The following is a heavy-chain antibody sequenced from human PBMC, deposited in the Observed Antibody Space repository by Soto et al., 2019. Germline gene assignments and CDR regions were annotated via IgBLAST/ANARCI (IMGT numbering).Heavy chain of an antibody. CDR3: AREDSIIIPAVSDF. CDR2: VNNDGSVT. Sequence: GGSLRLSCAASGLTFSGYWMHWVRQAPGKGLVWVSRVNNDGSVTNYADSVEGRFTISRDDAKNTLYLQMNSLRAEDTAVYYCAREDSIIIPAVSDFWGQGTLVTVSS. J-gene: IGHJ4*02. CDR1: GLTFSGYW. V-gene: IGHV3-74*01. D-gene: IGHD2-2*01.